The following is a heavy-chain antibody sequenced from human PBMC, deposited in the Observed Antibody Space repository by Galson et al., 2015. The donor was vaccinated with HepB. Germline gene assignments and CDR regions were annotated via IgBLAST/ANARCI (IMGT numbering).Heavy chain of an antibody. CDR1: GGTFSSYG. V-gene: IGHV1-18*01. Sequence: SVKVSCKASGGTFSSYGISWVRQAPGQGLEWMGWISAYNGNTNYAQKLQGRVTMTTDTSTSTAYMEPRSLRSDDTAVYYCARSTGIVDAFDIWGQGTMVTVSS. D-gene: IGHD2-15*01. CDR3: ARSTGIVDAFDI. CDR2: ISAYNGNT. J-gene: IGHJ3*02.